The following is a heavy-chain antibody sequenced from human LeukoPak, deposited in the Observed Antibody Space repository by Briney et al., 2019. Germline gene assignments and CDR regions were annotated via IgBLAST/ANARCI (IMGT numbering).Heavy chain of an antibody. J-gene: IGHJ4*02. CDR3: ARGGPTGALDY. CDR2: IMEDGSEN. CDR1: GFTSGNYG. Sequence: PGGSLSLSCAASGFTSGNYGMTWFRQAPGRGLGGVPNIMEDGSENSYVASVKGRLTISSNNANNSLYLQMNSLRAEDTALYYCARGGPTGALDYCGQGTLVTVSS. D-gene: IGHD7-27*01. V-gene: IGHV3-7*01.